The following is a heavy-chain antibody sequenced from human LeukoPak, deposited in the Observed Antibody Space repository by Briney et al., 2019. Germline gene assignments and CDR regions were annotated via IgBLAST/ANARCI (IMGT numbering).Heavy chain of an antibody. CDR3: AKGSGGYSGYDFYFDY. CDR2: ISGSSGDT. CDR1: GFTFSSYA. J-gene: IGHJ4*02. Sequence: PGGSLRLSCAASGFTFSSYAMSWVRQAPGKGLEWVSAISGSSGDTYYADSVKGRFTISRDNSKNTLYLQMNSLSAEDTAVYYCAKGSGGYSGYDFYFDYWGQGALVTVSS. D-gene: IGHD5-12*01. V-gene: IGHV3-23*01.